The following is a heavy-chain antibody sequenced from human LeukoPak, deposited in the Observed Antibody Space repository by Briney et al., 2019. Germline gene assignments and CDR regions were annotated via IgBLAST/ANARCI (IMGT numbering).Heavy chain of an antibody. CDR3: AREPGYGSGDY. CDR2: ISYDGSNK. J-gene: IGHJ4*02. D-gene: IGHD3-10*01. Sequence: GRSLRLSCAASGFTFSSYGMHWVRQAPGKGLEWVAVISYDGSNKYYADSVKGRFTISRDNSKNTLYLQMNSLRAEDTAVYYCAREPGYGSGDYWGQGTLVTVSS. CDR1: GFTFSSYG. V-gene: IGHV3-30*03.